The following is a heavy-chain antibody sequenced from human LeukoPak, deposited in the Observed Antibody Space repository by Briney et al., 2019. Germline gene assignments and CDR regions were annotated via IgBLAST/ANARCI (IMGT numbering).Heavy chain of an antibody. J-gene: IGHJ4*02. CDR1: RFAFSSYA. CDR2: ISYDGSNK. V-gene: IGHV3-30-3*01. D-gene: IGHD3-9*01. CDR3: AGDTRAVLRYFGWLSLDY. Sequence: GARRLSSPASRFAFSSYAMHWVRQAPGKGLEWVAVISYDGSNKYYAASVKGRFTISRDNSKYTLYLQMNSMRAEVTAVYYCAGDTRAVLRYFGWLSLDYWGQGTLVTVSS.